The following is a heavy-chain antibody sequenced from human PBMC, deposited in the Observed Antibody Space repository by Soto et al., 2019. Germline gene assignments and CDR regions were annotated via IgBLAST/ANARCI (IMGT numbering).Heavy chain of an antibody. D-gene: IGHD3-3*01. CDR2: ISSSSSYI. Sequence: GGFLRLSCAASGFTFSSYSMNWVRQAPGKGLEWVSSISSSSSYIYYADSVKGRFTISRDNAKNSLYLQMNSLRAEDTAVYYCARDYSTTIFGVVGTLYGMDVWGQGTTVPVSS. CDR1: GFTFSSYS. CDR3: ARDYSTTIFGVVGTLYGMDV. J-gene: IGHJ6*02. V-gene: IGHV3-21*01.